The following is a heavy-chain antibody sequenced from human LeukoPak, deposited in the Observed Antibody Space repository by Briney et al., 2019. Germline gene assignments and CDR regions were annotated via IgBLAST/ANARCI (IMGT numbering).Heavy chain of an antibody. Sequence: SETLSLTCAVYGGSFSDYYWSWIRQPPGKGLEWIGEINHSGSTNYNPSLKSRVTISVDTSKNQFSLKLSSVTAADTAVYYCARGAPAGMDVWGKGTTVTVSS. J-gene: IGHJ6*04. CDR1: GGSFSDYY. V-gene: IGHV4-34*01. CDR2: INHSGST. CDR3: ARGAPAGMDV.